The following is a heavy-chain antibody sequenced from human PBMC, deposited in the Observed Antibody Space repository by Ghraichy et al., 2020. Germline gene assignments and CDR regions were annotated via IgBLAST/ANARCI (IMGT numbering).Heavy chain of an antibody. Sequence: SETLSLTCAVYGGSFSGYYWSWIRQPPGKGLEWIGEINHSGSTNYNPSLKSRVTISVDTSKNQFSLKLSSVTAADTAVYYCARGAYYYDSSGYQEAQFDYWVHGTLVTVSS. CDR3: ARGAYYYDSSGYQEAQFDY. CDR2: INHSGST. J-gene: IGHJ4*01. D-gene: IGHD3-22*01. CDR1: GGSFSGYY. V-gene: IGHV4-34*01.